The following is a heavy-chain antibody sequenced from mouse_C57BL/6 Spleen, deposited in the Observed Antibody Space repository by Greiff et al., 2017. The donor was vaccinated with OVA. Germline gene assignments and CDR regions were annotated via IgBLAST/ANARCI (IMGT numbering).Heavy chain of an antibody. D-gene: IGHD3-2*02. J-gene: IGHJ3*01. CDR3: TRAEDSSCALAY. V-gene: IGHV1-52*01. Sequence: QVQLQQSGAELVRPGSSVKLSCKASGYTFTSYWMHWVKQRPIQGLEWIGNIDPSDSETHYNQKFKDKATLTVDKSSSTDYMQLSSLTSEDSAVYCCTRAEDSSCALAYWGQGTLVTVSA. CDR2: IDPSDSET. CDR1: GYTFTSYW.